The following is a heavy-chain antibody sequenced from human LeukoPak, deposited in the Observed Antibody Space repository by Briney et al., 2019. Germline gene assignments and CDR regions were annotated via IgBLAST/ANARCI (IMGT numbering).Heavy chain of an antibody. V-gene: IGHV1-69*05. CDR3: ARGPAEYYFDY. Sequence: ASVKVSCKASGGTFSSYAISWVRQAPGQGLEWMGGIIPIFGTANYAQKFQGRVTITRNTSISTAYMELSSLRSEDTAVYYCARGPAEYYFDYWGQGTLVTVSS. CDR2: IIPIFGTA. CDR1: GGTFSSYA. J-gene: IGHJ4*02.